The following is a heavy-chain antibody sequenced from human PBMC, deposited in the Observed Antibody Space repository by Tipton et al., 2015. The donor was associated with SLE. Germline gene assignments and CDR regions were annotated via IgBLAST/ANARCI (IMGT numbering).Heavy chain of an antibody. CDR3: ARESIAAAGYFDY. V-gene: IGHV4-59*12. CDR2: IYYSGST. Sequence: TLSLTCTVSGGSISSYYWNWIRQPPGKGLEWIGYIYYSGSTYYNPSLKSRVTISVDTSKNQFSLKLSSVTAADTAVYYCARESIAAAGYFDYWGQGTLVTVSS. CDR1: GGSISSYY. D-gene: IGHD6-13*01. J-gene: IGHJ4*02.